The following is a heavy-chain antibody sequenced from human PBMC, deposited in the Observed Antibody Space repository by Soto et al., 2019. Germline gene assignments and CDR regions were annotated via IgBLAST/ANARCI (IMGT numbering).Heavy chain of an antibody. CDR2: ISLYSDGT. V-gene: IGHV1-18*04. CDR3: ARVVPGAEAWFGP. J-gene: IGHJ5*02. CDR1: GYTFSYYS. D-gene: IGHD2-2*01. Sequence: ASVKFSCKTSGYTFSYYSITWVRQAPGQPLEWLGWISLYSDGTNYAQKFQGRVSMTTDTSTTTAYMELRSLRSDDTAVYYCARVVPGAEAWFGPWGQGTLVTVSS.